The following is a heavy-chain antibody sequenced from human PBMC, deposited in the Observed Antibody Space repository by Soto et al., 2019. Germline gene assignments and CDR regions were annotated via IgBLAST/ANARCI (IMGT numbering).Heavy chain of an antibody. CDR1: GGTFSSYA. D-gene: IGHD6-13*01. V-gene: IGHV1-69*01. CDR3: ARSRIVMGYSSSWYREDGWFDP. CDR2: IIPIFGTA. Sequence: QVQLVQSGAEVKKPGSSVKVSCKASGGTFSSYAISWVRQAPGQGLEWMGGIIPIFGTANYAQKFQGRVTITADESTSKAYMELSSLRAEDTAVYYCARSRIVMGYSSSWYREDGWFDPWGQGTLVTVSS. J-gene: IGHJ5*02.